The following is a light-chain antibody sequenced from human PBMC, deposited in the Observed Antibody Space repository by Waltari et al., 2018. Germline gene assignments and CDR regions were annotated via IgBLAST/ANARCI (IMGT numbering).Light chain of an antibody. V-gene: IGKV1-5*03. CDR2: KLA. J-gene: IGKJ4*01. CDR3: QQYNIYPLT. Sequence: DIQMTQSPSTLSASVGDRVPITCRASQSISAYLAWYQQKPGKAPKLLIYKLATVESGVPSRFSGSGSGTEFTLTISGLQPDDFATYYCQQYNIYPLTFGGGTKVEIK. CDR1: QSISAY.